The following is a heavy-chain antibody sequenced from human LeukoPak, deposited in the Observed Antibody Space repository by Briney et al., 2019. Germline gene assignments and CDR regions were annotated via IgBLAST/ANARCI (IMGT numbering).Heavy chain of an antibody. Sequence: ASVKVSCKASGGTFSSYAISWVRQAPGQGLEWMGIINSSGGSTSYAQKFQGRVTMTRDTSTSTVYMELSSLRSEDTAVYYCARDLDDSSGYYPYYFDYWGQGTLVTVSS. CDR2: INSSGGST. J-gene: IGHJ4*02. CDR1: GGTFSSYA. V-gene: IGHV1-46*01. CDR3: ARDLDDSSGYYPYYFDY. D-gene: IGHD3-22*01.